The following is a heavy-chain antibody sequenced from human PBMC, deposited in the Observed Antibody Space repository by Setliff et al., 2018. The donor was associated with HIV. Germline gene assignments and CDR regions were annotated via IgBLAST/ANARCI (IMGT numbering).Heavy chain of an antibody. Sequence: PSETLSLTCTVSGDSISSYYWSWIRQPPEKGLEWIGYIYYSGSTNCNPSLKSRVTISVDTSKNHFSLKLSSVTAADTAVYYCARHGGEIQLWSGRGNWFDPWGQGTLVTVSS. CDR3: ARHGGEIQLWSGRGNWFDP. D-gene: IGHD1-1*01. CDR1: GDSISSYY. J-gene: IGHJ5*02. V-gene: IGHV4-59*08. CDR2: IYYSGST.